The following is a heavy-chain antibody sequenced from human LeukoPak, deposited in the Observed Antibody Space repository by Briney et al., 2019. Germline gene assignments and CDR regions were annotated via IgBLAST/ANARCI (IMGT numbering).Heavy chain of an antibody. J-gene: IGHJ3*02. D-gene: IGHD6-19*01. CDR2: IYHSGST. CDR3: ASYKYTGSGWYYAFDI. CDR1: GGSISSGGYY. Sequence: PSETLSLTCTVSGGSISSGGYYWSWIRQPPGKGLEWIGYIYHSGSTYYNPSLKSRVTISVDKSKNQFSLKLSSVTAADTAVYYCASYKYTGSGWYYAFDIWGQGTMVTVSS. V-gene: IGHV4-30-2*01.